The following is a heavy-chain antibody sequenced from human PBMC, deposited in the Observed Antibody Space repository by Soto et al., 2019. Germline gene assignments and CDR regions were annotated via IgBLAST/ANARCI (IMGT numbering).Heavy chain of an antibody. J-gene: IGHJ3*02. V-gene: IGHV1-69*13. CDR3: ARPLTGTGYALDI. CDR1: GGTFGSYA. D-gene: IGHD1-20*01. Sequence: SVKVSCKASGGTFGSYAITWVRQAPGQGLEWMGGIITIFGTANYAQKFQGRVTITADESTSTAYMELSSLRSEDTAVYYWARPLTGTGYALDIWGQGTMVTVSS. CDR2: IITIFGTA.